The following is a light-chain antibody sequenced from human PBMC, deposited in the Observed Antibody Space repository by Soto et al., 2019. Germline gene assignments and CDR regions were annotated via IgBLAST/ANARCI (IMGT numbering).Light chain of an antibody. J-gene: IGLJ3*02. Sequence: QSVLTQPPSASGTPGQGFTILCLEGASNFGRGDLYWYQQPPGTAPKPPFYRNDQRPSGVPDRFSGSRSGTSASLAFSGLRSEDEADYYCASWDDSLRGWVLGGGTKLTVL. CDR2: RND. CDR1: ASNFGRGD. V-gene: IGLV1-47*01. CDR3: ASWDDSLRGWV.